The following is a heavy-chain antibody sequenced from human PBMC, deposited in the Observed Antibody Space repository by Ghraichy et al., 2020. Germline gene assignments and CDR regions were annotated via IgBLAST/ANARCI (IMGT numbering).Heavy chain of an antibody. J-gene: IGHJ3*02. CDR2: TYYRSKWYN. CDR1: GDSVSSNSAA. V-gene: IGHV6-1*01. CDR3: ARDYPLVGLRLGELSLFAFDI. D-gene: IGHD3-16*02. Sequence: SQTLSLTCAISGDSVSSNSAAWNWIRQSPSRGLEWLGRTYYRSKWYNDYAVSVKSRITINPDTSKNQFSLQLNSVTPEDTAVYYCARDYPLVGLRLGELSLFAFDIWGQGTMVTVSS.